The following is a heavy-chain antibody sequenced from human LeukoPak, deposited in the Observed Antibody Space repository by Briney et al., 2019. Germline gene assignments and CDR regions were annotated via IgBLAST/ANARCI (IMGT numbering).Heavy chain of an antibody. CDR1: SGSIGSSSNY. Sequence: SETLSLTCTVSSGSIGSSSNYWGWIRRAPGKGLEWIGNVYYSGSTFYNPSLKSQVTISVDTSKNQFSLKLRTVTAADTAIYYCARASFNAVFGNWFDPWGQGTLVTVSS. V-gene: IGHV4-39*01. D-gene: IGHD2-8*01. CDR3: ARASFNAVFGNWFDP. CDR2: VYYSGST. J-gene: IGHJ5*02.